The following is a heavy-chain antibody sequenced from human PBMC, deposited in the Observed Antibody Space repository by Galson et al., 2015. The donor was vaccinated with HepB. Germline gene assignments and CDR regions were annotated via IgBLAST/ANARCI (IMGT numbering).Heavy chain of an antibody. Sequence: SLRLSCAASRFTFSTYALSWVRQAPGKGLEWVAAFSGGGGSTFYADSVKGRFSISRDNSKNHLYLQMNSLRAEDTAVYYCAKHTVVRLWCAEHFFFYYWGQGTLVTVSS. CDR1: RFTFSTYA. CDR2: FSGGGGST. D-gene: IGHD4-23*01. V-gene: IGHV3-23*01. CDR3: AKHTVVRLWCAEHFFFYY. J-gene: IGHJ4*02.